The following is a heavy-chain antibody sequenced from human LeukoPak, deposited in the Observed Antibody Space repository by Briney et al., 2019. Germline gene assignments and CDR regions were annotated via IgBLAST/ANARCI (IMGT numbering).Heavy chain of an antibody. CDR2: MNPNSGNT. V-gene: IGHV1-8*01. Sequence: GASVKVSCKASGYTFTSYDINWVRQATGQGLEWMGWMNPNSGNTGYAQKLQGRVTMTRNTSISTAYMELSSLRSEDTAVYYCAGYAGYSYGDYYYMDVWGKGTTVTVSS. D-gene: IGHD5-18*01. CDR1: GYTFTSYD. CDR3: AGYAGYSYGDYYYMDV. J-gene: IGHJ6*03.